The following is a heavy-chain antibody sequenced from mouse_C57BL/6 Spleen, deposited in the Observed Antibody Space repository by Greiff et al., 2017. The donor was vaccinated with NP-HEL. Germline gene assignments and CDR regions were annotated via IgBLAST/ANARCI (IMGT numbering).Heavy chain of an antibody. CDR3: TSLLYPAWFAY. CDR2: ISSGGDYI. V-gene: IGHV5-9-1*02. Sequence: EVKLVESGEGLVKPGGSLKLSCAASGFTFSSYAMSWVRQTPEKRLEWVAYISSGGDYIYYADTVKGRFTISRDNARNTLYLQMSSLKSEDTAMYYCTSLLYPAWFAYWGQGTLVTVSA. CDR1: GFTFSSYA. D-gene: IGHD2-1*01. J-gene: IGHJ3*01.